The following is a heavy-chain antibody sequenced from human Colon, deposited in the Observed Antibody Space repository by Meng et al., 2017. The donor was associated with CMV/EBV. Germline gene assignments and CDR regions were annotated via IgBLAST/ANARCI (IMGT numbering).Heavy chain of an antibody. Sequence: SVKVSCKASGGTFISFAISWVRQAPGRGLEWMGGIIPIVDRANYAQKFQDRVTVTADKSTSTAYMELSSLRSEDTAVYYCAGGLSSSSYGMDVWGQGTTVTVSS. J-gene: IGHJ6*02. CDR3: AGGLSSSSYGMDV. CDR2: IIPIVDRA. D-gene: IGHD6-13*01. V-gene: IGHV1-69*10. CDR1: GGTFISFA.